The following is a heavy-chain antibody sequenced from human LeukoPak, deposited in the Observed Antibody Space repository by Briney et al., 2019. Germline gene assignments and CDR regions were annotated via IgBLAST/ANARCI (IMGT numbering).Heavy chain of an antibody. J-gene: IGHJ4*02. V-gene: IGHV3-21*01. CDR2: ISSSSSYI. Sequence: GGSLRLSCAASGFTFSSYSMNWVRQAPGKGLEWVSSISSSSSYIYYADSAKGRFTISRDDSKNTLYLQMNSLRAEDTAVYYCARNYYDSSGPHVDYWGQGTLVTVSS. D-gene: IGHD3-22*01. CDR3: ARNYYDSSGPHVDY. CDR1: GFTFSSYS.